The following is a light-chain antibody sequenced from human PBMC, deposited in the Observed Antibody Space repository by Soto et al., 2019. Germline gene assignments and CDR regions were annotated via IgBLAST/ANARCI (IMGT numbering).Light chain of an antibody. CDR2: DVS. V-gene: IGLV2-14*01. J-gene: IGLJ2*01. Sequence: QSALTQPASVSRSPGQSITISCTVTSSVVGGYNYVSWYQQHPGKAPKLMIYDVSNRPSGVSNRFSGSKSGNTASLTISGLQAEDESDYYCSSYTSSSTVVFGGGTKLTVL. CDR3: SSYTSSSTVV. CDR1: SSVVGGYNY.